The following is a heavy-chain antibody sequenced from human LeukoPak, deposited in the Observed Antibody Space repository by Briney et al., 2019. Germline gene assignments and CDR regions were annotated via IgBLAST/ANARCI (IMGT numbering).Heavy chain of an antibody. CDR3: ASLPIDSSTGTFGWFDP. J-gene: IGHJ5*02. CDR2: ISYSGST. CDR1: GGSISSDH. D-gene: IGHD1-14*01. V-gene: IGHV4-59*01. Sequence: SETLSLTCTVSGGSISSDHWTWIRQPPGKGLEWIARISYSGSTNYNPSLKSRVTISLDSSKNQYSRRLSSVTPEDTAAYYCASLPIDSSTGTFGWFDPWGQGTLVTVSS.